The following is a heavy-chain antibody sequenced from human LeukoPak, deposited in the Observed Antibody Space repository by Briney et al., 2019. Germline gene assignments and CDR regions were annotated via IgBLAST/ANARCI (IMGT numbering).Heavy chain of an antibody. Sequence: GGSLRLSCAASGFTFSSYAMSWVRRAPGKGLEWVSAISGSGGSTYYADSVKGRFTISRDNSKNTLYLQMNSLRADDTAVYYCANSKRPRAFDYWGQGTLVTVSS. V-gene: IGHV3-23*01. J-gene: IGHJ4*02. CDR3: ANSKRPRAFDY. CDR1: GFTFSSYA. CDR2: ISGSGGST.